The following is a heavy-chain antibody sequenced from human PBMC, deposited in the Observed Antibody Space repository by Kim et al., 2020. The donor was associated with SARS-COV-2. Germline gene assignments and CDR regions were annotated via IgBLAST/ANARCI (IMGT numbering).Heavy chain of an antibody. Sequence: SETLSLTCAVYGGSFSGYYWSWIRQPPGKGLEWIGEINHSGSTNSNPSLKSRVTISVDTSKNQFSLKLSSVTAADTAVYYCARGYRRDYQTKGYFDLWGRGTLVTVSS. V-gene: IGHV4-34*01. CDR1: GGSFSGYY. CDR2: INHSGST. J-gene: IGHJ2*01. D-gene: IGHD2-21*01. CDR3: ARGYRRDYQTKGYFDL.